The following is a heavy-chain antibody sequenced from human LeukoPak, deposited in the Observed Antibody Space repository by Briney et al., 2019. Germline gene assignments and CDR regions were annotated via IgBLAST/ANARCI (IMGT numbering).Heavy chain of an antibody. D-gene: IGHD3-10*01. V-gene: IGHV4-30-4*01. Sequence: SETLSLTCTVSGGSISSGGYYWTWIRQPPGKGLEWIGYIYYSGSTYYNPSLKSRVTISVDTSKNQFSLKLSSVTAADTAVYYCARRGYYGSSIDYWGQGTLVTVSS. CDR3: ARRGYYGSSIDY. CDR2: IYYSGST. CDR1: GGSISSGGYY. J-gene: IGHJ4*02.